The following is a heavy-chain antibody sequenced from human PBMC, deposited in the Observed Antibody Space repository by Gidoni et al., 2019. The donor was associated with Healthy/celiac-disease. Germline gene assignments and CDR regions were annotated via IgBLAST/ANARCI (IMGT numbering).Heavy chain of an antibody. D-gene: IGHD2-2*01. J-gene: IGHJ5*02. CDR2: IYYSGST. V-gene: IGHV4-31*03. CDR1: GGSISSGGYY. Sequence: QVQLQESGPGLVKPSQTLSLTCTVSGGSISSGGYYWSWIRQHPGKGLEWIGYIYYSGSTYYNPSLKSRVTISVDTSKNQFSLKLSSVTAADTAVYYCARDAVVPAAMDNWFDPWGQGTLVTVSS. CDR3: ARDAVVPAAMDNWFDP.